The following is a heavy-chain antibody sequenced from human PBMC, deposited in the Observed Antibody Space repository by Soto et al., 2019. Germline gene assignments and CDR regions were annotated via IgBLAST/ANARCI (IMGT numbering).Heavy chain of an antibody. V-gene: IGHV1-24*01. D-gene: IGHD2-2*01. CDR2: FDPNDGET. J-gene: IGHJ5*02. Sequence: ASVKVSCKASGYTFTGYYMHWVRQAPGQGLEWMGWFDPNDGETIYAQKFQGRVTMTEDTSTDTAYMELSSLRSEDTAVYYCATVVYCSSTSCSNNWFDPWGQGTLVTVSS. CDR1: GYTFTGYY. CDR3: ATVVYCSSTSCSNNWFDP.